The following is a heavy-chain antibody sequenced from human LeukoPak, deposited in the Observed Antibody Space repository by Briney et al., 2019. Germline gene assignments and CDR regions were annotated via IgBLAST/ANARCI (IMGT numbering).Heavy chain of an antibody. D-gene: IGHD6-6*01. CDR2: INHSGST. CDR3: ARELPRAARYYYYYYYMDV. J-gene: IGHJ6*03. CDR1: GGSFSGYY. V-gene: IGHV4-34*01. Sequence: PSETLSLTCAVYGGSFSGYYWSWIRQPPGKGLEWIGEINHSGSTNYNPSLKSRVTISVDTSKNQFPLKLSSVTAADTAVYYCARELPRAARYYYYYYYMDVWAKGPRSPSP.